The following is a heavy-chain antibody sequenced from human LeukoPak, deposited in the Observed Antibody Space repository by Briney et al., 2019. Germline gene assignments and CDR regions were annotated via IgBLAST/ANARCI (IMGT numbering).Heavy chain of an antibody. Sequence: GGSLRLSCAASGFTFDDYGMSWARQAPGKGLEWVSGINWDGGSAGYADSVKGRFTISRDNAKNFLYLQMNSLRAEDTALYYCARTVSSAGWSDDAFDIWGQGTMVTVSS. CDR1: GFTFDDYG. CDR3: ARTVSSAGWSDDAFDI. D-gene: IGHD6-19*01. V-gene: IGHV3-20*04. J-gene: IGHJ3*02. CDR2: INWDGGSA.